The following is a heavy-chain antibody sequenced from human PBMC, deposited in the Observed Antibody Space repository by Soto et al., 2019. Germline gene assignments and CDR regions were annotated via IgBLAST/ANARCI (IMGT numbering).Heavy chain of an antibody. V-gene: IGHV3-48*02. Sequence: GSLRLSCAASGFTFSSYSMNWVRQAPGKGLEWVSYISSSSSTIYYADSVKGRFTISRDNAKNSLYLQMNSLRDEDTAVYYCASTEGLTVTTYGLFDYWGQGTLVTVSS. D-gene: IGHD4-4*01. CDR1: GFTFSSYS. CDR2: ISSSSSTI. CDR3: ASTEGLTVTTYGLFDY. J-gene: IGHJ4*02.